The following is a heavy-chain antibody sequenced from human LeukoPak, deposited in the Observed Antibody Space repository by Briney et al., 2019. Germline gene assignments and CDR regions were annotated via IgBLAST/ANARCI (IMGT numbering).Heavy chain of an antibody. CDR2: INPNSGGT. CDR1: GYTFTGYY. J-gene: IGHJ4*02. Sequence: ASVKVSCKASGYTFTGYYMHWVRQAPGQGLEWMGWINPNSGGTNYAQKFQGRVTMTRDTSISTAYMELSRLRSDDTAVYYCARELANHLWFGEFRTFDYWGRGTLVTVSS. V-gene: IGHV1-2*02. D-gene: IGHD3-10*01. CDR3: ARELANHLWFGEFRTFDY.